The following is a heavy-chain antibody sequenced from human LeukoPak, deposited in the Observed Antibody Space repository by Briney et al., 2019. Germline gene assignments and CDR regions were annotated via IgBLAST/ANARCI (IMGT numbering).Heavy chain of an antibody. Sequence: GGSLRLSCTASGFAFSSYAMSRVRQAPGVGLEWVSAIDGGGGRTWHADSVRGRFTISGDNSKNTLFMQMNSLRAEDTAVYYCAKDFYDSSGSRYDYWGQGTLVTVSS. CDR1: GFAFSSYA. D-gene: IGHD3-22*01. CDR3: AKDFYDSSGSRYDY. V-gene: IGHV3-23*01. J-gene: IGHJ4*02. CDR2: IDGGGGRT.